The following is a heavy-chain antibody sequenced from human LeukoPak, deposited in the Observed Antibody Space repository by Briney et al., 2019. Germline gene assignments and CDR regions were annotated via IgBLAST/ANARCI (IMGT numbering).Heavy chain of an antibody. CDR3: ARHIVATIEFDY. Sequence: ASVKVSCKASGYAFTNYGISWVRQAPGQGLEWMGWINPNSGGTNYAQKFQGRVTMTRDTSISTAYMELSRLRSDDTAVYYCARHIVATIEFDYWGQGTLVTVSS. J-gene: IGHJ4*02. V-gene: IGHV1-2*02. CDR2: INPNSGGT. CDR1: GYAFTNYG. D-gene: IGHD5-12*01.